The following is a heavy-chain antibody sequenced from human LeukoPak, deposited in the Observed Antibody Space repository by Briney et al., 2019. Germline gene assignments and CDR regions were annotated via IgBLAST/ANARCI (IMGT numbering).Heavy chain of an antibody. Sequence: ASVKVSCKASGYTFTSYYMHWVRQAPGQGLEWMGIINPSGGSTSYAQKFQGRVTMTRDTSTSTVYMELSSLRSEDTAVYYCATALYCSSTSCPPEDNWFDPWGQGTLVTVSS. CDR1: GYTFTSYY. CDR2: INPSGGST. V-gene: IGHV1-46*01. CDR3: ATALYCSSTSCPPEDNWFDP. D-gene: IGHD2-2*01. J-gene: IGHJ5*02.